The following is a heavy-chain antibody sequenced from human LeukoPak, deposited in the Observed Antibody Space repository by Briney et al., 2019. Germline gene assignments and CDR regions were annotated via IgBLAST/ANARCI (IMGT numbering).Heavy chain of an antibody. V-gene: IGHV1-2*02. CDR3: ARQGGPMTVVVKVASDI. J-gene: IGHJ3*02. D-gene: IGHD3-22*01. CDR1: GYTFTDYY. CDR2: INPKSGGT. Sequence: GASVKVSCKASGYTFTDYYMHWVRQAPGQGLEWMGWINPKSGGTNHAQRFQGRVTMTRDTSTSTAYMELSSLGSDDTAVYYCARQGGPMTVVVKVASDIWGQGTMVTVSS.